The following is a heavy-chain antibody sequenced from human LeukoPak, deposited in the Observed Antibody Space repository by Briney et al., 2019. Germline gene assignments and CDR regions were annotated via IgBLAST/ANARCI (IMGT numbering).Heavy chain of an antibody. CDR2: INWNGGST. V-gene: IGHV3-20*04. CDR1: GFTFDDYG. Sequence: GGSLRLSCAASGFTFDDYGMSWVRQAPGKGLEWVSGINWNGGSTGYADSVKGRFTISRDNAKNSLYLQMNSLRAEDTALYYCARGYSSTPDYYYYYGMDVWGQGTTVTVSS. D-gene: IGHD6-13*01. J-gene: IGHJ6*02. CDR3: ARGYSSTPDYYYYYGMDV.